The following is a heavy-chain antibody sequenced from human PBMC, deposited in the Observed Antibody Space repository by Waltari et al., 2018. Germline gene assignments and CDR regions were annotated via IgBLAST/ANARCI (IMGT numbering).Heavy chain of an antibody. J-gene: IGHJ3*02. D-gene: IGHD3-3*01. V-gene: IGHV4-30-2*01. Sequence: QLQLQESGSGLVKPSQTLSLTCAVSGGSISSGGYSWSWIRQPPGKGLEWIGYIDQSGSTYYNPSLKSRVTIAVDRSKDQFSLKLSSVTAADTAVYYCARGRLYDFWSPPDSGAFDIWGQGTMVTVSS. CDR2: IDQSGST. CDR1: GGSISSGGYS. CDR3: ARGRLYDFWSPPDSGAFDI.